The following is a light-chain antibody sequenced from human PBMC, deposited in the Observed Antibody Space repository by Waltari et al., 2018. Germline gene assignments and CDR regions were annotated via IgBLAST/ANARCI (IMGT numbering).Light chain of an antibody. CDR1: RSLLHSYVYND. V-gene: IGKV2-28*01. CDR3: MQALHSWS. Sequence: RSLLHSYVYNDLCCDFQRPGPFPKLLIYMGSNRASAAPGRISGSGSGTDFALKISRVEAEDVGVYYCMQALHSWSFGQGTKVEIK. J-gene: IGKJ1*01. CDR2: MGS.